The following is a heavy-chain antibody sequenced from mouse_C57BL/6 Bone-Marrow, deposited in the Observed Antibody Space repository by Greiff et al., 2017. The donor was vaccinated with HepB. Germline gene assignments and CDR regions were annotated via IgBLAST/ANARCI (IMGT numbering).Heavy chain of an antibody. D-gene: IGHD1-3*01. CDR2: ISSGGDYI. CDR3: TRDRRVLNFFFDY. Sequence: EVKLMESGEGLVKPGGSLKLSCAASGFTFSSYAMSWVRQTPEKRLEWVAYISSGGDYIYYADTVKGRFTISRDNARNTLYLQMSSLKSEDTAMYDCTRDRRVLNFFFDYWGQGTTLTVSS. J-gene: IGHJ2*01. CDR1: GFTFSSYA. V-gene: IGHV5-9-1*02.